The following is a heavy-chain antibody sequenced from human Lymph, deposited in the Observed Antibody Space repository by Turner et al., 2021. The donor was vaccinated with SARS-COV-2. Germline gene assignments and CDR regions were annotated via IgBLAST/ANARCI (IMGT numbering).Heavy chain of an antibody. CDR3: ARHGNELGIQL. Sequence: QVQLQESGPGLVKPSETLSLTCTVSGGSISSYYWSWIRQPPGKGLEWIGYISNSGSTNYNPSLESRVTISLDTSKNQFSLKLSSVTAADTAVYYCARHGNELGIQLWGQGTLVTVSS. J-gene: IGHJ4*02. V-gene: IGHV4-59*08. CDR2: ISNSGST. CDR1: GGSISSYY. D-gene: IGHD5-18*01.